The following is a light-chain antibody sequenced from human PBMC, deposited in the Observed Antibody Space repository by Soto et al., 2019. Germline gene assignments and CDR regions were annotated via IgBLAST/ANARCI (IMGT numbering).Light chain of an antibody. CDR2: GAS. J-gene: IGKJ5*01. CDR1: QSVSSY. CDR3: QQHGSSPIT. V-gene: IGKV3-20*01. Sequence: EVVLTQSPATLSLCPGERATLSCRASQSVSSYLAWYQQKPGQAPRLLISGASTRATGITDRFSGSGSGTDFTLTISRLEPEDFAVYYCQQHGSSPITFGQGTRLEIK.